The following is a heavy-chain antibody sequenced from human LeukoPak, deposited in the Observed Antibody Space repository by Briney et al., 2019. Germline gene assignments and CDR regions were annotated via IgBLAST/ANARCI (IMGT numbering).Heavy chain of an antibody. D-gene: IGHD5-18*01. V-gene: IGHV4-61*01. Sequence: SETLSLTCTVSGGSVSSGSYYWSWIRQPPGKGLEWIGYIYYSARTNYNPSLKSRVTISVDTSNNQFSLKLSSVTAADTAVYYCARGSRGYSYGWGQGTLVTVSS. J-gene: IGHJ4*02. CDR3: ARGSRGYSYG. CDR1: GGSVSSGSYY. CDR2: IYYSART.